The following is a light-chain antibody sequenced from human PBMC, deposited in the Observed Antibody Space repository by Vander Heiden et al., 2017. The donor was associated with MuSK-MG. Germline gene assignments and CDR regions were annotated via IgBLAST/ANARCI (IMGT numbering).Light chain of an antibody. J-gene: IGLJ3*02. Sequence: SYAIAWHQQQPEKGPRYLMKLNSDGSHSKGDGIPDRFSGSSSGAERYLTISSLQAEDEADYYCQTWGTGIWVFGGGTKLTVL. CDR3: QTWGTGIWV. V-gene: IGLV4-69*01. CDR2: LNSDGSH. CDR1: SYA.